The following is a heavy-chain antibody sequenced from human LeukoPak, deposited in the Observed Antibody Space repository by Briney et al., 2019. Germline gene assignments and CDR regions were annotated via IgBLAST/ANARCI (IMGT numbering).Heavy chain of an antibody. J-gene: IGHJ5*02. V-gene: IGHV3-48*04. CDR1: GFTFSSYS. CDR3: ARLRGYWFDP. CDR2: ISSSGRTI. Sequence: GGSLRLSCAASGFTFSSYSMNWVRQAPGKGLEWVSYISSSGRTIYYADSVKGRFTISRDNAKNSLYLQMNSLRAEDTAVYYCARLRGYWFDPWGQGTLVTVSS.